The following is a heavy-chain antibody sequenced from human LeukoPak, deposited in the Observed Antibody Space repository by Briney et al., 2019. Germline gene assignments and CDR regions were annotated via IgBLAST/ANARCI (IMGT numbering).Heavy chain of an antibody. Sequence: ASVKVSCKVSGYTLTELSMHWVRQAPGKGLEWMGGFDPEDGETIYAQKFQGRVTMTEDTSTDTAYMELSSLRSEDTAVYYCATFRCSSTSCYIGSDYWGQGTLVTVSS. CDR1: GYTLTELS. CDR3: ATFRCSSTSCYIGSDY. D-gene: IGHD2-2*02. CDR2: FDPEDGET. V-gene: IGHV1-24*01. J-gene: IGHJ4*02.